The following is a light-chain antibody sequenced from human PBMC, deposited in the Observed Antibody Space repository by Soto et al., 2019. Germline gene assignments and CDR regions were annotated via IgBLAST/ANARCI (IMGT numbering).Light chain of an antibody. CDR1: QSVTIN. J-gene: IGKJ3*01. V-gene: IGKV3-15*01. CDR3: QQYGSSPFT. CDR2: GAS. Sequence: EIVMTQSPATLSVSPGERATLSCRASQSVTINLAWYQQKPGQAPRLLIYGASTRATGIPARFSGSVSGTEFTLTISGLQSEDFAVYFCQQYGSSPFTFGPGTKVDIK.